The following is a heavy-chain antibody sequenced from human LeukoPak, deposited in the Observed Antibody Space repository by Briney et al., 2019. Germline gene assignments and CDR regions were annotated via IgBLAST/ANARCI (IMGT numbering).Heavy chain of an antibody. CDR1: GYSFTGYY. D-gene: IGHD3-16*02. CDR2: INTNTGNP. Sequence: ASVRVSCKASGYSFTGYYIHWVRQAPRQGLQWMGWINTNTGNPTYAQGFTGRFVFSLDTSVSTAYLQINSLKAEDTAVYYCARAFVITTTSWNWSDPWGQGTLVTVSS. CDR3: ARAFVITTTSWNWSDP. V-gene: IGHV7-4-1*02. J-gene: IGHJ5*02.